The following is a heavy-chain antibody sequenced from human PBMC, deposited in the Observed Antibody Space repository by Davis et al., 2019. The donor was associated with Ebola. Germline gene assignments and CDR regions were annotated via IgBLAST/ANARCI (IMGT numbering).Heavy chain of an antibody. J-gene: IGHJ5*02. D-gene: IGHD6-19*01. V-gene: IGHV3-7*03. Sequence: PGGSLRLSCAASGFTSSTSWMSWVRQAPGKGLEWVANIKQAGGEKYYANSVKGRFTISSDNAKNSLYLQMNSLRAEDTAVYYCVRDIAVVGFWFDPWGQGTLVTVSS. CDR2: IKQAGGEK. CDR1: GFTSSTSW. CDR3: VRDIAVVGFWFDP.